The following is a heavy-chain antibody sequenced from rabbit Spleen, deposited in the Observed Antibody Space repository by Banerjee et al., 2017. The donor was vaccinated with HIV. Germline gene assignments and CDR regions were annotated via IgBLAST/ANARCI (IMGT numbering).Heavy chain of an antibody. CDR1: GFTLSSYY. Sequence: QLKESGGGLVQPGGSLKLSCKASGFTLSSYYMNWVRQAPGKGLEWIGYIDPVFGITYYANWVNGRFSISRENAQNTVFLQMTSLTAADTATYFCARDQAYMLDLWGQGTLVTVS. CDR3: ARDQAYMLDL. J-gene: IGHJ3*01. CDR2: IDPVFGIT. D-gene: IGHD1-1*01. V-gene: IGHV1S7*01.